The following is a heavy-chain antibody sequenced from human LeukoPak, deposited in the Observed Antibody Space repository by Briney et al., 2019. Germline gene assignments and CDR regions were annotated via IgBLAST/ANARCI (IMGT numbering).Heavy chain of an antibody. D-gene: IGHD3-22*01. Sequence: SETLSLTCTVSGGSISSYYWSWIRQPPGKGLEWVGYIYYSGSTNYNPSLKSRVTISVDTSKNQFSLKLSSVTAADTAVYYCESKADYYDSSGYESWGQGTLVTVSS. CDR1: GGSISSYY. CDR3: ESKADYYDSSGYES. CDR2: IYYSGST. V-gene: IGHV4-59*01. J-gene: IGHJ5*02.